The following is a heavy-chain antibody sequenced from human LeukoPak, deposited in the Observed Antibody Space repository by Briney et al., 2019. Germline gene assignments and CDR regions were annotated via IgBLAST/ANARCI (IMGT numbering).Heavy chain of an antibody. D-gene: IGHD2-8*01. CDR2: IKQDGSEK. CDR1: GFTVSSNY. CDR3: ARVNGIVRN. J-gene: IGHJ4*02. Sequence: PGGSLRLSCAASGFTVSSNYMSWVRQAPGKGLEWVANIKQDGSEKYYVDSVKGRFTISRDNAKNSLYLQMNSLRAEDTAVYYCARVNGIVRNWGQGTLVTVSS. V-gene: IGHV3-7*03.